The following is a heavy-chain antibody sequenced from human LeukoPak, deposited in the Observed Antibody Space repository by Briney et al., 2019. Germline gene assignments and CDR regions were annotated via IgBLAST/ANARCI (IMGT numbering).Heavy chain of an antibody. Sequence: PAPTLSLTCTLSGGSISSGGYHWSWIRQHPGKGLERFGYICYRGPTSHKPSLKPRVTISVDTSEKKFCLKVSSVNVADTAVYYCARLSYGDYPSWFDPWGQGTRVTVSS. V-gene: IGHV4-31*03. D-gene: IGHD4-17*01. CDR1: GGSISSGGYH. CDR2: ICYRGPT. J-gene: IGHJ5*02. CDR3: ARLSYGDYPSWFDP.